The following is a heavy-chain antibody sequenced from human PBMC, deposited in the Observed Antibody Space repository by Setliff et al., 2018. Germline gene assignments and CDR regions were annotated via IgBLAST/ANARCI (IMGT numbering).Heavy chain of an antibody. CDR3: ARDGGTAMVKTYYYGLDV. Sequence: ETLSLTCTVSGGSISPYFWSWIRQPPGKGLEWIGYIYHNGNTNFNPSLKTRVTMSVDPSKNQFALYLDLNSLRGEDMAVYYCARDGGTAMVKTYYYGLDVWGQGTTVTVSS. CDR2: IYHNGNT. D-gene: IGHD5-18*01. CDR1: GGSISPYF. V-gene: IGHV4-59*12. J-gene: IGHJ6*02.